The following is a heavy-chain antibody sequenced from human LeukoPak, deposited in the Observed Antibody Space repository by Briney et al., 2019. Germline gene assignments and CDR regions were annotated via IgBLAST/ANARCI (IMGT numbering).Heavy chain of an antibody. CDR3: TRLYDVRADYRLPFDY. CDR2: IRSKGYGATT. J-gene: IGHJ4*02. D-gene: IGHD3-10*02. V-gene: IGHV3-49*03. Sequence: PGRSLRLSCTVSGFTFGDYAMTWIRQAPGKGLEWVGFIRSKGYGATTEYAASVKGRFTISRDDSKSIAYLQMNSLKTEDTALYYCTRLYDVRADYRLPFDYWGQGTLVTVSS. CDR1: GFTFGDYA.